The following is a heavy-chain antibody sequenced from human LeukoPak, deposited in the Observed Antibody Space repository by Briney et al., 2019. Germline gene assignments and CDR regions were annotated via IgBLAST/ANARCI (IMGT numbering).Heavy chain of an antibody. CDR2: MNPNSGYT. J-gene: IGHJ4*02. Sequence: ASVKVSCKASGYTFANYDINWVRQATGQGLEWMGWMNPNSGYTGYAQKFQGRVTMTRNTSISTAYIELISLRSEDTAVYYCSRTPSSSGLVWFDYWGQGTLVAVSS. V-gene: IGHV1-8*01. CDR1: GYTFANYD. CDR3: SRTPSSSGLVWFDY. D-gene: IGHD6-19*01.